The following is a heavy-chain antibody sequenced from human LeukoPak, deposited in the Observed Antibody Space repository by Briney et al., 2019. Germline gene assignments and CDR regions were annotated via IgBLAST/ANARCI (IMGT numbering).Heavy chain of an antibody. D-gene: IGHD5-24*01. CDR1: GGSFSGYY. CDR3: ARGLDGYNHYYYYYMDV. V-gene: IGHV4-34*01. CDR2: INHSGST. J-gene: IGHJ6*03. Sequence: SETLSLTRAVYGGSFSGYYWSWIRQPPGKGLEWIGEINHSGSTNYNPSLKSRVTISVDTSKNQFSLKLSSVTAADTAVYYCARGLDGYNHYYYYYMDVWGKGTTVTVSS.